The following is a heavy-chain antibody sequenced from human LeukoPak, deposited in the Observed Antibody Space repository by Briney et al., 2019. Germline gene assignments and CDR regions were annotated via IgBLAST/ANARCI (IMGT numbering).Heavy chain of an antibody. V-gene: IGHV3-7*01. D-gene: IGHD1-26*01. Sequence: GGSLRLSCAASGFTPSRYWMSWVRQAPGKGLECVANIKLDGSEKYYVDSVKGRFTISRDNAKNSLYLQMNSLRAEDTAVYYCARDVYDKVGVRSIDFWGQGTLVTVSS. CDR1: GFTPSRYW. J-gene: IGHJ4*02. CDR2: IKLDGSEK. CDR3: ARDVYDKVGVRSIDF.